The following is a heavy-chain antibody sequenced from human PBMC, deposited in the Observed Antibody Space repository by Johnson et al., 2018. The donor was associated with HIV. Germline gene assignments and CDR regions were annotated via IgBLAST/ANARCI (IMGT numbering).Heavy chain of an antibody. CDR3: AGDFVGNSRVAFDI. CDR2: INWNGGST. D-gene: IGHD2/OR15-2a*01. J-gene: IGHJ3*02. Sequence: EVQLVESGGGVVRPGGSLRLSCAASGFTFDDYGMSWVRQAPGQGLEWVSGINWNGGSTGYADSVTGRFTISRDNAKNSLYLQMNSLRAEDTALYYCAGDFVGNSRVAFDIWGQGTMVTVSS. CDR1: GFTFDDYG. V-gene: IGHV3-20*04.